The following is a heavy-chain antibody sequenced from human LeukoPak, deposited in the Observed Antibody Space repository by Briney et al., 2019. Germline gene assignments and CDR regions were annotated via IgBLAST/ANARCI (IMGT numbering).Heavy chain of an antibody. CDR3: ARAPSEIGGYYPEYFRH. J-gene: IGHJ1*01. D-gene: IGHD3-22*01. CDR1: GFTFSSYW. Sequence: GGSLRLSCAASGFTFSSYWMHWVRQAQGKGLVWVSRIKSDGSTNYADSVKRRFTISRDNAKNTVSLQMNSLRAEDTGVYYCARAPSEIGGYYPEYFRHWGQGTLVTVSS. CDR2: IKSDGST. V-gene: IGHV3-74*01.